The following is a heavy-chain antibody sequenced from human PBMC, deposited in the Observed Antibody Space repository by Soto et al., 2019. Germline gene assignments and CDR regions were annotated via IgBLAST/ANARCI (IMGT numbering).Heavy chain of an antibody. V-gene: IGHV3-48*03. CDR3: ARVYGDYLIDALDI. Sequence: ESGGGLVQPGGSLRLSCAAFGFSLSSYEMDWVRQAPGKGLEWVSHIGRSGSPIYYADSVRGRITISRDNAKNSVYLQMNNLRAADTAVYYCARVYGDYLIDALDIWGQGTMVTVSS. D-gene: IGHD4-17*01. CDR1: GFSLSSYE. J-gene: IGHJ3*02. CDR2: IGRSGSPI.